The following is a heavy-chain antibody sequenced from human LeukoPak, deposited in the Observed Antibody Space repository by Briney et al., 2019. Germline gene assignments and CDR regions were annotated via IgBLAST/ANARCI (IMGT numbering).Heavy chain of an antibody. CDR1: GGSMNSYY. D-gene: IGHD5-18*01. CDR3: ARQPANTAASDI. V-gene: IGHV4-59*08. J-gene: IGHJ3*02. Sequence: SETLSLTCSVSGGSMNSYYWSWIRQAPGKGLEWIGYIFYTGGEINYNRSLKSRLTISVDTSKNQFSLMLTSVTAADTAVYYCARQPANTAASDIWAPGTMVTVS. CDR2: IFYTGGEI.